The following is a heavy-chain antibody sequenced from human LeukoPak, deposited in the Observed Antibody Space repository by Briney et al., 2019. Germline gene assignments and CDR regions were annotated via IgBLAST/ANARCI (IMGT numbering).Heavy chain of an antibody. J-gene: IGHJ4*02. V-gene: IGHV3-21*01. CDR3: ARAYCSSTSCGYFDY. CDR2: ISKSSSYI. CDR1: GFTFSSYS. Sequence: GGSLRLSCAASGFTFSSYSMSWVRQAPGKGLEWVSSISKSSSYIYYADSAKGRFTISRDSAKNSLYLQMNGLRAEDTAVYYCARAYCSSTSCGYFDYWGQGALVTVSS. D-gene: IGHD2-2*01.